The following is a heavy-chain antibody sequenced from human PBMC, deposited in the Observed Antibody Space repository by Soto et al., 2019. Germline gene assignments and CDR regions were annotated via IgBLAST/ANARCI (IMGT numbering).Heavy chain of an antibody. J-gene: IGHJ4*01. Sequence: LRLSCAASGFTFSSYAMSWVRQAPGKGLEWVSAISGSGGSTFYADSVKGRFTISRDNSKDTLFLQMNSLGVEDTAVYYCAKGSARYYFDSWGHGTLVTVS. CDR3: AKGSARYYFDS. CDR2: ISGSGGST. CDR1: GFTFSSYA. V-gene: IGHV3-23*01.